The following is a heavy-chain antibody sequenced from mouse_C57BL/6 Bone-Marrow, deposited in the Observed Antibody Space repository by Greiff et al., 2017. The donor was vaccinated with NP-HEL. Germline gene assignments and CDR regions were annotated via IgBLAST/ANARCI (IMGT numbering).Heavy chain of an antibody. CDR3: ARYDYDFHFDY. CDR1: GYTFTSYW. J-gene: IGHJ2*01. Sequence: QVQLQQPGAELVKPGASVKLSCKASGYTFTSYWMHWVKQRPGQGLEWIGMIHPNSGSTNYNEKFKSKATLTVDKSSSTAYMQLSSLTSEDSAVYYCARYDYDFHFDYWGQGTTLTVSS. D-gene: IGHD2-4*01. V-gene: IGHV1-64*01. CDR2: IHPNSGST.